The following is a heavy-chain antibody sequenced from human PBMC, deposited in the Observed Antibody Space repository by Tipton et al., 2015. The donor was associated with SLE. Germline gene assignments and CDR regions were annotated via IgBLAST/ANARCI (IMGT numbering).Heavy chain of an antibody. V-gene: IGHV4-39*07. D-gene: IGHD4-17*01. CDR1: GASITSSNYY. CDR3: ARERTYGDYFYYYAVDV. CDR2: LFYSGGT. J-gene: IGHJ6*02. Sequence: TLSLTCTVSGASITSSNYYWGWIRQSPGKGLDWIGALFYSGGTYYSPSLKSRGTISVDTSKNQLSLKLSSVTAADTAVYYCARERTYGDYFYYYAVDVWGQGTTVTVSS.